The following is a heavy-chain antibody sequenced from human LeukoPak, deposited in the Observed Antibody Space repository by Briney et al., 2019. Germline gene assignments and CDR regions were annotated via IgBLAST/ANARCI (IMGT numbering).Heavy chain of an antibody. CDR2: ISSSSSYI. V-gene: IGHV3-21*01. CDR3: ARAVAAAGRSWWFDP. D-gene: IGHD6-13*01. Sequence: GGSLRLSCAASGFTFSSYSMNWVRQAPGKGLEWVSYISSSSSYIYYAYSVKGRFTISRDTAKNSLYLQMNSLRAEDTAVYYCARAVAAAGRSWWFDPWGQGTLVTVSS. J-gene: IGHJ5*02. CDR1: GFTFSSYS.